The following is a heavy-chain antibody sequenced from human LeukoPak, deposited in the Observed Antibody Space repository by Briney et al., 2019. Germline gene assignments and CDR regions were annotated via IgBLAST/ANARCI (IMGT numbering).Heavy chain of an antibody. D-gene: IGHD3-10*02. Sequence: ASVKVSCKDSGDTFTSYGMSWVRQAPGQGLEWMGWISAYNGNTNYAQKFQGRVTMTTDTSTSTAYMELRSLRSDDTAVYYCARDGPLFGESPLYYMDVWGKGTTVTVS. CDR1: GDTFTSYG. CDR2: ISAYNGNT. V-gene: IGHV1-18*01. CDR3: ARDGPLFGESPLYYMDV. J-gene: IGHJ6*03.